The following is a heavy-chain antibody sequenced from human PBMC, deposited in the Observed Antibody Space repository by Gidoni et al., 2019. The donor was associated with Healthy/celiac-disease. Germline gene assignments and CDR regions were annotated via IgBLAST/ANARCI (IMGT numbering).Heavy chain of an antibody. D-gene: IGHD3-10*01. CDR2: IYYSGST. Sequence: QLQLQESGPGLVKPSETLSLTCTVSGGSIRSSSYYWGWIRQPPGKGLEWIGSIYYSGSTYYNPSLKSRVTISVDTSKNQFSLKLSSVTAADTAVYYCARQVGVLLWFGEYYFDYWGQGTLVTVSS. CDR3: ARQVGVLLWFGEYYFDY. J-gene: IGHJ4*02. CDR1: GGSIRSSSYY. V-gene: IGHV4-39*01.